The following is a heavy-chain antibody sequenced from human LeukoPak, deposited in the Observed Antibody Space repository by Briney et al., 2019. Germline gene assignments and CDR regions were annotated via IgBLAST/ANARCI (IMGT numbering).Heavy chain of an antibody. D-gene: IGHD4-23*01. J-gene: IGHJ4*02. Sequence: GGSLRLSCAASGFTFSSYGMSWVRQAPGKGLEWVSAISGSGGNTYYADSVKGRFTISRDNSKNTLYLQMNSLRAEDTAVYYCARRAGGYSHPYDYWGQGTPVTVSS. V-gene: IGHV3-23*01. CDR1: GFTFSSYG. CDR3: ARRAGGYSHPYDY. CDR2: ISGSGGNT.